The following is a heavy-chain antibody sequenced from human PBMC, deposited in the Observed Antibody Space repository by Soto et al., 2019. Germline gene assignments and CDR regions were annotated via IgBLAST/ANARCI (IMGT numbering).Heavy chain of an antibody. CDR2: ISAYNGNT. V-gene: IGHV1-18*01. CDR3: ARVVNGYDFWSGSTWFDP. J-gene: IGHJ5*02. D-gene: IGHD3-3*01. CDR1: GYTFPRYG. Sequence: QVQLVQSGAEVKKPGASVKVSCKASGYTFPRYGISWVRQAPGQGLEWIGWISAYNGNTNYAQKLERTLTLTTDTSTSTAYMELRSLRSDDTAVYYCARVVNGYDFWSGSTWFDPWGQGTLVTVSS.